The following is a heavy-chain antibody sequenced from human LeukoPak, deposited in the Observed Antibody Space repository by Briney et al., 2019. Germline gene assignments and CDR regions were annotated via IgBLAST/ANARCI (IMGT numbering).Heavy chain of an antibody. Sequence: GGSLRLSCAASGFTFNDYGMRWGRQAPGEGVERVSGINWNGGSTGYADSVKGGFTISRDSAKNCLYLQMNTLRAEDTALYYCARNFGGGDSSGPYYWGQGTLVTVSS. CDR1: GFTFNDYG. CDR2: INWNGGST. V-gene: IGHV3-20*04. CDR3: ARNFGGGDSSGPYY. J-gene: IGHJ4*02. D-gene: IGHD3-22*01.